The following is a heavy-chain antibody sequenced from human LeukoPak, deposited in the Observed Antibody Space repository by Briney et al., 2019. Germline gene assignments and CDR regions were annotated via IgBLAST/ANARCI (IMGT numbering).Heavy chain of an antibody. CDR3: ARVRPYGGFDY. V-gene: IGHV4-61*02. J-gene: IGHJ4*02. Sequence: PSQTLSLTCTVSGGSISSGSYYWNWIRQPAGKGLEWIGRIYTSGSTNYNHSLKSRVTVSVDTSKNQFSLKLSSVTAADTAVYYCARVRPYGGFDYWGQGTLVTVSS. CDR1: GGSISSGSYY. CDR2: IYTSGST. D-gene: IGHD3-10*01.